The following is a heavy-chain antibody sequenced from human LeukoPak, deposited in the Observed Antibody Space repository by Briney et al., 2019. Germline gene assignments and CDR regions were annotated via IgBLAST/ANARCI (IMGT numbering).Heavy chain of an antibody. CDR3: ARDTNSHCSGGSCYSGPDY. V-gene: IGHV3-7*05. Sequence: GGSLRLSCVASGFSFSNSWMSWVRQVPGKGLEWVALIKGDGSEKYYVDSVKGRFTIARDNAKNSLYLQMNGLRAEDTALYYCARDTNSHCSGGSCYSGPDYWGQGTLVTVSS. J-gene: IGHJ4*02. CDR2: IKGDGSEK. D-gene: IGHD2-15*01. CDR1: GFSFSNSW.